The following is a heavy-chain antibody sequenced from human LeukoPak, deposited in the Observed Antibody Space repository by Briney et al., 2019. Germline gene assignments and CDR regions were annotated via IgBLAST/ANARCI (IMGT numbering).Heavy chain of an antibody. Sequence: GGSLRLSCAASGFTFSSYSMNWVRQAPGKGLEWVATIKQDGGEKYYVDSVKGRFTISRDNAKNSLSLQMSSLRAEDTAVYYCARDRNTDFWSGYYTNYFDYWGQGTLVIVSS. V-gene: IGHV3-7*01. CDR3: ARDRNTDFWSGYYTNYFDY. J-gene: IGHJ4*02. CDR1: GFTFSSYS. CDR2: IKQDGGEK. D-gene: IGHD3-3*01.